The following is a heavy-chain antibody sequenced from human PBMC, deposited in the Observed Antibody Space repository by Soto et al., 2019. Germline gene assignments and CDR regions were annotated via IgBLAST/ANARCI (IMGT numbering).Heavy chain of an antibody. V-gene: IGHV4-31*03. D-gene: IGHD4-17*01. CDR3: GRTPLR. CDR1: GGSISSVGYY. CDR2: IYYSGST. Sequence: QVQLQQSGPGLVKPAQNLALTCTVSGGSISSVGYYWSCIRQHPGKGLEGIGYIYYSGSTYYNPSIKRRVTISVDTYQSLFTLKLSAVTAADTAIYYCGRTPLRWCQATLVTVSS. J-gene: IGHJ4*02.